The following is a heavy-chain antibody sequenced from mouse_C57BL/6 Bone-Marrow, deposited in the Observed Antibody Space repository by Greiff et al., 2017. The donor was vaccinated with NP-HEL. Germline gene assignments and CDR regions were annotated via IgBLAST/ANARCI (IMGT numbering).Heavy chain of an antibody. CDR2: IYPRSGNT. D-gene: IGHD4-1*01. CDR3: ARPLGSVDY. V-gene: IGHV1-81*01. J-gene: IGHJ2*01. Sequence: LVESGAELARPGASVKLSCKASGYTFTSYGISWVKQRTGQGLEWIGEIYPRSGNTYYNEKFKGKATLTADKSSSTAYMELRSLTSEDSAVYFCARPLGSVDYWGQGTTLTVSS. CDR1: GYTFTSYG.